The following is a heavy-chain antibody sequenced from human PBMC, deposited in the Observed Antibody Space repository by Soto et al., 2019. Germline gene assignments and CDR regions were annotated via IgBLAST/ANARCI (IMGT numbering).Heavy chain of an antibody. Sequence: QVQLVQSGAEVKKPGASVKVSCKASGYTFTHYYMHWVRQAPGQGLEWMGIINPGGGSTNYAQKFQGRVTMTRDTSTSTVYMELSSLTSDDTAVYYCAREVSSGRAYWGQGTLVTVSS. CDR1: GYTFTHYY. D-gene: IGHD6-19*01. CDR2: INPGGGST. V-gene: IGHV1-46*01. CDR3: AREVSSGRAY. J-gene: IGHJ4*02.